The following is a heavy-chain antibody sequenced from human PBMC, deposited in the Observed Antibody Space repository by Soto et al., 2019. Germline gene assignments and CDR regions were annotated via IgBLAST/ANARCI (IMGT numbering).Heavy chain of an antibody. V-gene: IGHV4-59*01. D-gene: IGHD4-17*01. CDR1: GGSISTYY. Sequence: LETLSLTCTVSGGSISTYYWNWIRQPPGKGLEWIGYIYYTGSTNYNPSLKSRVTISVDTSKNQLSLKLNSVTAADTAVYYCARADNYGDYGGIDYWGQGTLVTVSS. CDR2: IYYTGST. CDR3: ARADNYGDYGGIDY. J-gene: IGHJ4*02.